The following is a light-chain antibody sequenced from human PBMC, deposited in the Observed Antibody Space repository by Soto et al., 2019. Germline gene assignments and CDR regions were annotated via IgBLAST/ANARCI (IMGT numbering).Light chain of an antibody. Sequence: QSALTQPASVSGSPGQSITISCTGTSSYLGSYNLVSWYQQHPGKAPKLMIYEVTKRPSGVSNRFSGSKSGNTASLTISGLQAEDEADYYCCSYTDGSTFVFGGGTKLTVL. CDR1: SSYLGSYNL. CDR3: CSYTDGSTFV. V-gene: IGLV2-23*02. CDR2: EVT. J-gene: IGLJ3*02.